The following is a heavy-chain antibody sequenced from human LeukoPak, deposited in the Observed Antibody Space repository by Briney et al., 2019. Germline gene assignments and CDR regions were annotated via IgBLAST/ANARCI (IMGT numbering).Heavy chain of an antibody. D-gene: IGHD2-8*01. V-gene: IGHV3-23*01. CDR2: ISGSGGTT. CDR3: AKGEWTFDY. CDR1: GFTFSSYW. J-gene: IGHJ4*02. Sequence: GGSLRLSCAASGFTFSSYWMSWVRQAPGKGLQWVSGISGSGGTTYYADSVKGRVTISRDNSKNTLYLKMNSLRAEDTAVYYCAKGEWTFDYWGQGTLVTVSS.